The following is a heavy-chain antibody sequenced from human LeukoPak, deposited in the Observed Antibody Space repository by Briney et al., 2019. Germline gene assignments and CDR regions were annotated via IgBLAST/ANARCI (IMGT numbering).Heavy chain of an antibody. J-gene: IGHJ6*03. Sequence: GGSLRLSCAASGFTFSSYSMNWVRQAPGKGLEWVSSISSSSSYIYYADSVKGRFTISRDNARNSLYLQMNSLRAEDTAVYYCARDPYSGTYGDTYYYYMDVWGKGTTVTISS. CDR1: GFTFSSYS. D-gene: IGHD1-26*01. V-gene: IGHV3-21*01. CDR3: ARDPYSGTYGDTYYYYMDV. CDR2: ISSSSSYI.